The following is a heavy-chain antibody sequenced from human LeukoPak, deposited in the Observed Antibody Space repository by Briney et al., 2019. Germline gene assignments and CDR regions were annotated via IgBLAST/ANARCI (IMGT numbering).Heavy chain of an antibody. CDR3: ARDPERYLRTGKFVY. D-gene: IGHD5/OR15-5a*01. CDR1: GFTFSTSA. J-gene: IGHJ4*02. CDR2: INSYSSHI. V-gene: IGHV3-21*01. Sequence: GGSLRLSCAASGFTFSTSAMNWVRQVPGKGLEWVSSINSYSSHIYYAASVRGRFTVSRDNARNSVFLQMNSLTAEDTAVYYCARDPERYLRTGKFVYWGQGTLVTVSS.